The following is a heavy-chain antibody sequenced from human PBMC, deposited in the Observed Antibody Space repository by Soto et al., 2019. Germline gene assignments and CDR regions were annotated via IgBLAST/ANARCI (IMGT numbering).Heavy chain of an antibody. V-gene: IGHV1-18*01. D-gene: IGHD3-10*01. CDR3: ARVKWFGELSLYYYMDV. CDR2: ISAYNGNT. Sequence: ASVKVSCKASGYTFTSYGISWVRQAPGQGFEWMGWISAYNGNTNYAQKLQGRVTMTTDTSTSTAYMELRSLRSDDTAVYYCARVKWFGELSLYYYMDVWGKGTTVTVSS. CDR1: GYTFTSYG. J-gene: IGHJ6*03.